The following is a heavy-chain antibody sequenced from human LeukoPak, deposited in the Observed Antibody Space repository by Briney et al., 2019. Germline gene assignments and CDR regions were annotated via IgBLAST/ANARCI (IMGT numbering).Heavy chain of an antibody. V-gene: IGHV4-59*01. CDR1: GGSISSYY. J-gene: IGHJ5*02. CDR3: ARDLRYCSGGSCHRRFDP. D-gene: IGHD2-15*01. CDR2: IYYSGST. Sequence: SETLSLTCTVSGGSISSYYWSWIRQPPGKGLEWIGYIYYSGSTNYNPSLRSRVTISVDTSKNQFSLKLRSVTAADTAVYYCARDLRYCSGGSCHRRFDPWGQGTLVTVSS.